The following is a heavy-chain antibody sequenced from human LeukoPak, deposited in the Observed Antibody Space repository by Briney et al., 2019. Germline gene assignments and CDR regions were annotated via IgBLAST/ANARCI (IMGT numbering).Heavy chain of an antibody. J-gene: IGHJ2*01. CDR1: GDSISSYY. V-gene: IGHV4-4*07. Sequence: AETLSLTCDVSGDSISSYYWSWIRQPAGKGLEWLGRIYPSGRATYNPAVKSRGTMSVDTSKIQFSLRLSSVTAADTAVYFCARDYNNWYFDLWGRGTLVTVSS. CDR2: IYPSGRA. D-gene: IGHD5-24*01. CDR3: ARDYNNWYFDL.